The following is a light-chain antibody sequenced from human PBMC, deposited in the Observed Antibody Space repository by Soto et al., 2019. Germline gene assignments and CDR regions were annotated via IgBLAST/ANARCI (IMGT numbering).Light chain of an antibody. CDR1: QSISNS. Sequence: DIQMTQSPSTLSASVGDRVTITCRASQSISNSLAWYQQKPGTAPKLLIYEASTLESGVPSRFSGSGSGTEFTLTISSLQPDDFATYYCQQYKTYSFGGGTKVEIK. V-gene: IGKV1-5*03. J-gene: IGKJ4*01. CDR2: EAS. CDR3: QQYKTYS.